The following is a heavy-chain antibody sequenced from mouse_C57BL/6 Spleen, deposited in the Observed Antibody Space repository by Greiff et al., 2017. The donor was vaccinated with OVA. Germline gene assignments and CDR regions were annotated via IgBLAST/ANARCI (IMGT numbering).Heavy chain of an antibody. Sequence: QVQLKESGAELVRPGTSVKVSCKASGYAFTNYLIEWVKQRPGQGLEWIGVINPGSGGTNYNEKFKGKATLTADKSSSTAYMQLSSLTSEDSAVYFCARGDDYDEGFAYWGQGTLVTVSA. J-gene: IGHJ3*01. CDR3: ARGDDYDEGFAY. V-gene: IGHV1-54*01. D-gene: IGHD2-4*01. CDR1: GYAFTNYL. CDR2: INPGSGGT.